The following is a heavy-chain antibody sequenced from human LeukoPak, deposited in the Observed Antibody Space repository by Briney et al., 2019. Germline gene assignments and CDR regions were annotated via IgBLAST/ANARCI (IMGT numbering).Heavy chain of an antibody. Sequence: SQTLSLTCTVAGGSISSGDYYWSWIRQPPGRGLESIGYIYYSGSTYYNPSLKSRVTISVDTFKNQFSLKLSSVTAADTAVYYCARGGYSVYDFYFDYWGQGTLVTVSS. CDR3: ARGGYSVYDFYFDY. V-gene: IGHV4-30-4*01. D-gene: IGHD5/OR15-5a*01. J-gene: IGHJ4*02. CDR1: GGSISSGDYY. CDR2: IYYSGST.